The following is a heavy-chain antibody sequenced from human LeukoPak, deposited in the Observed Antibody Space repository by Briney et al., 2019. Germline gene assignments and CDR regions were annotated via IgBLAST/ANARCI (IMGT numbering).Heavy chain of an antibody. D-gene: IGHD5-24*01. Sequence: PGGSLRLSCAASGFTFGSYNMNRVRQAPGKGLEWVSYISGGSSTIYYADSVKGRFTISRDNAKNSLYLQMNSLRAEDTAVYYCARSREGYNLFDYWGQGTLVTVSS. J-gene: IGHJ4*02. CDR3: ARSREGYNLFDY. V-gene: IGHV3-48*04. CDR1: GFTFGSYN. CDR2: ISGGSSTI.